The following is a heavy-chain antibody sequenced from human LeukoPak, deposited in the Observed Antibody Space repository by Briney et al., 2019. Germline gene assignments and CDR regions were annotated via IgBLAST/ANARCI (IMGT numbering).Heavy chain of an antibody. V-gene: IGHV3-23*01. J-gene: IGHJ4*02. D-gene: IGHD6-19*01. CDR1: GFTFSSYA. CDR3: ARVGSGWFAHPFDY. CDR2: ISGSGGST. Sequence: GGSLRLSCAASGFTFSSYAMSWVRQAPGKGLEWVSAISGSGGSTYYADSVKGRLTISRDNAKNSLYLQMNSLRAEDTAVYYCARVGSGWFAHPFDYWGQGTLVTVSS.